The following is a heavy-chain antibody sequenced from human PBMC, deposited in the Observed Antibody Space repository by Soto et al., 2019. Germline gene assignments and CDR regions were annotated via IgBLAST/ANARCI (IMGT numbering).Heavy chain of an antibody. Sequence: GGSLRLSCAASGFTFSSYGMHGVRQDPGKGLEWVAVISYDGSNKYYADSVKGRFTISRDNSKNTLYLQMNSLRAEDTAVYYCAKEGRTYYDILTGLGDAFDIWGQGTMVTVSS. D-gene: IGHD3-9*01. CDR3: AKEGRTYYDILTGLGDAFDI. CDR2: ISYDGSNK. CDR1: GFTFSSYG. V-gene: IGHV3-30*18. J-gene: IGHJ3*02.